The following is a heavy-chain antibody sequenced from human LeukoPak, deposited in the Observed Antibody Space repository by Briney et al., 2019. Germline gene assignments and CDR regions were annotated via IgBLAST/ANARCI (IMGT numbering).Heavy chain of an antibody. V-gene: IGHV3-23*01. CDR3: AKDVSDFGEYYFDY. CDR1: GFTFSSYA. Sequence: GGSLRLSCAASGFTFSSYAMSWVRQAPEKGLEWVSGISGSGGSTYYADSVKGRFTISRDNSKNTLYLQMNSLRAEDTAVYYCAKDVSDFGEYYFDYWGQGTLVSVSS. CDR2: ISGSGGST. J-gene: IGHJ4*02. D-gene: IGHD3-16*01.